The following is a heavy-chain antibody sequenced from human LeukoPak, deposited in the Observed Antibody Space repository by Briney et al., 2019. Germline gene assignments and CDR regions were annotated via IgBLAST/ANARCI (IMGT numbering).Heavy chain of an antibody. Sequence: NSSQTLSLTCAVSGGSISSGGYSWSWIRQPPGKGLEWIGYIYHSGSTYYNPSLKSRVTISVDTSKNQFSLKLSSVTAADTAVYYCARHRAKLMTTPYAYWGQGTLVTVSS. CDR3: ARHRAKLMTTPYAY. J-gene: IGHJ4*02. D-gene: IGHD4-17*01. V-gene: IGHV4-30-2*03. CDR2: IYHSGST. CDR1: GGSISSGGYS.